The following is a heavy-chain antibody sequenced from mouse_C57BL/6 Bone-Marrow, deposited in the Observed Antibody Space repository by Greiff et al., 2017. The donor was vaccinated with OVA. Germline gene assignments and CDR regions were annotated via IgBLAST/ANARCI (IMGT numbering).Heavy chain of an antibody. CDR1: GFTFSDYG. CDR2: ISNLAYSI. Sequence: EVQVVESGGGLVQPGGSLKLSCAASGFTFSDYGMAWVRQAPRKGPEWVAFISNLAYSIYYADTVTGRFTISRDNAKNTLYLERSSLRSEDTDMYYCARQRGDGYYVYYAMDYWGQGTSVTVSS. D-gene: IGHD2-3*01. J-gene: IGHJ4*01. V-gene: IGHV5-15*01. CDR3: ARQRGDGYYVYYAMDY.